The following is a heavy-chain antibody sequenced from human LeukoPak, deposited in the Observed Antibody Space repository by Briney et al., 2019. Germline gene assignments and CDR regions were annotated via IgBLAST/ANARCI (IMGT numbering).Heavy chain of an antibody. J-gene: IGHJ4*01. CDR2: MNAGNGNT. V-gene: IGHV1-3*01. D-gene: IGHD5/OR15-5a*01. CDR1: GYTFTNYA. CDR3: ARVISDCANFNCFKGYFDY. Sequence: ASVKVSCTASGYTFTNYAIHRVRQAPGQSLEWMGWMNAGNGNTKYSQKFQARVTITRDTSANTAYMELSSLGSEDTTIYYCARVISDCANFNCFKGYFDYWGQGTPVTVSS.